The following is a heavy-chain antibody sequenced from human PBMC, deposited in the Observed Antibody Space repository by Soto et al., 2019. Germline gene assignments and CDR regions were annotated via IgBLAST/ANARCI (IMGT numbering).Heavy chain of an antibody. Sequence: QVQLVQSGAEVKKPGSSVKVSCKASGGTFSSYAISWVRQAPGQGLEWMGGIIPIFGTANYAQKFQGRVTITADESTSTAYMELSSLRSEDTAVYYCERRGAAAGGYYYYGMDVWGQGTTVTVSS. D-gene: IGHD6-13*01. CDR1: GGTFSSYA. CDR3: ERRGAAAGGYYYYGMDV. V-gene: IGHV1-69*01. J-gene: IGHJ6*02. CDR2: IIPIFGTA.